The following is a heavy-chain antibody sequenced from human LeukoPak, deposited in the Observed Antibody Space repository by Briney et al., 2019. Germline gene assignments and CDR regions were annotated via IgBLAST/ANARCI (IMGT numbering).Heavy chain of an antibody. V-gene: IGHV1-3*01. CDR3: AREGGSSPTIDY. J-gene: IGHJ4*02. D-gene: IGHD6-6*01. Sequence: ASVKVSCKASGYTFTTYAMHWVRPAPGQRLEWVGWINAGNGNTKYSQKFQGRVTITRDTSASTAYMELSSLRSEDTVVYYCAREGGSSPTIDYWGQGTLVTVSS. CDR1: GYTFTTYA. CDR2: INAGNGNT.